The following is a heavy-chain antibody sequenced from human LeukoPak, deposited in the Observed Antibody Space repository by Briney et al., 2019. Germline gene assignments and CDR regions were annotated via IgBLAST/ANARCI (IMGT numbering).Heavy chain of an antibody. Sequence: SETLSLTCTVSGGSISSYYWSWIRQPPGKGLEWIGYIYYSGSNNHNPSHKSRVTISVDTSKHQFSLKLSSVTAADTAVYYCERHVSGYYYIDYWGQGTLVTVSS. V-gene: IGHV4-59*08. CDR2: IYYSGSN. J-gene: IGHJ4*02. CDR3: ERHVSGYYYIDY. CDR1: GGSISSYY. D-gene: IGHD3-22*01.